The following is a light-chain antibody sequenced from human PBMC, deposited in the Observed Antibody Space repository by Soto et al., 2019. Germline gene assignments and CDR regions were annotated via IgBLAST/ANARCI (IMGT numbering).Light chain of an antibody. J-gene: IGKJ4*01. CDR1: HSVDIY. CDR3: QQRKYWPPLT. Sequence: EVVLTQSPDTLSLSPGERATLSCRTSHSVDIYLAWYQQKPGQAPRLLIYDSYNRVTGIPTRFSGSGSGTDFTITISSLEPEDSAVYYCQQRKYWPPLTFVGGTKVEIK. V-gene: IGKV3-11*01. CDR2: DSY.